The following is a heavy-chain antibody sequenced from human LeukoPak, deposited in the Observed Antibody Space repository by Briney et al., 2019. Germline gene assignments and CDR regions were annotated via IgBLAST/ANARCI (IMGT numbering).Heavy chain of an antibody. CDR2: INPNSGGT. V-gene: IGHV1-2*02. J-gene: IGHJ5*02. D-gene: IGHD6-13*01. CDR3: ARAAVATGSTETFDP. Sequence: ASVRVSCKASGYTFTGYYMHWVRQAPGQGLEWMGWINPNSGGTNYAQKLQGRVTMSRDTSISAAYMELSRLRSDDTAVYYCARAAVATGSTETFDPWGQGTLVTVSS. CDR1: GYTFTGYY.